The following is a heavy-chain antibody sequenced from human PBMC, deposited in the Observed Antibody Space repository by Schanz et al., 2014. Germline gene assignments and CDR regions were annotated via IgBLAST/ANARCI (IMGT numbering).Heavy chain of an antibody. V-gene: IGHV1-18*01. Sequence: QVQLVQSGAEVKKPGASVKVSCKASGYTFSSYGITWVRQAPGQGLEWMGWINGYNGHTLYAQKFRGRVTMTRNTSMSTAYIELHILTSEDTAVYYCARGVRRGDGKNGYYNWFDPWGQGTLVTVSS. D-gene: IGHD3-22*01. CDR2: INGYNGHT. CDR3: ARGVRRGDGKNGYYNWFDP. CDR1: GYTFSSYG. J-gene: IGHJ5*02.